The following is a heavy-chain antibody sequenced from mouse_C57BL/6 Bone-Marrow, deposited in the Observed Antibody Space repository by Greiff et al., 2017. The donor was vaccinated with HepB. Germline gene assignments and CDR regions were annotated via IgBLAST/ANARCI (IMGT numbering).Heavy chain of an antibody. Sequence: DVMLVESGGGLVQPGGSLSLSCAASGFTFTDYYMSWVRQPPGKALEWLGFIRNKANGYTTEYSASVKGRFTISRDNSQSILYLQMNALRAEDSATYYCARYLGSVYYFDYWGQGTTLTVSS. J-gene: IGHJ2*01. CDR1: GFTFTDYY. CDR2: IRNKANGYTT. V-gene: IGHV7-3*01. D-gene: IGHD3-1*01. CDR3: ARYLGSVYYFDY.